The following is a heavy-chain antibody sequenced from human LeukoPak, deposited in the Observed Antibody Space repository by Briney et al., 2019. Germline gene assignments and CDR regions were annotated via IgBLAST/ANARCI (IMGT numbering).Heavy chain of an antibody. D-gene: IGHD2-8*01. V-gene: IGHV1-69*13. J-gene: IGHJ4*02. CDR1: GGTLSSYA. Sequence: GASVKVSCKASGGTLSSYAISWVRQAPGQGLEWMGGIIPIFGTANYAQKFQGRVTITADESTSTAYMELRSLRSDDTAVYYCATDLRIGVHWGQGTLVTVSS. CDR3: ATDLRIGVH. CDR2: IIPIFGTA.